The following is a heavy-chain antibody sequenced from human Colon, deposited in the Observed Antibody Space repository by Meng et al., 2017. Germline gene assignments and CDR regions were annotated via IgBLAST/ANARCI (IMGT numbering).Heavy chain of an antibody. J-gene: IGHJ4*02. D-gene: IGHD1-26*01. Sequence: QGQRQGSGPRLGRPSETLSLTCTLSGGSVSSPSYYWSWIRQTPGKGLEWIGYVYYTGSANYNPSLKSRVTISVDTSKNHFSLNLTSVTAADTAVYYCARGRGSYSSIDFWGQGTLVTVSS. CDR2: VYYTGSA. CDR1: GGSVSSPSYY. V-gene: IGHV4-61*03. CDR3: ARGRGSYSSIDF.